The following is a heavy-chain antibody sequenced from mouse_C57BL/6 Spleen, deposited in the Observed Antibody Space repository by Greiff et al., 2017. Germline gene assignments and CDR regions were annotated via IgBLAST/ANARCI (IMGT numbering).Heavy chain of an antibody. CDR2: ISSGSSTT. V-gene: IGHV5-17*01. CDR1: GFTFSDYG. D-gene: IGHD1-1*01. J-gene: IGHJ4*01. CDR3: ARGFMTTVIDYYAVDY. Sequence: EVHLVESGGGLVKPGGSLKLSCAASGFTFSDYGMHWVRQAPEKGLEWVAYISSGSSTTYYADTVKGRFTISRDNAKNTLFLQMTSLMSDDTALYDCARGFMTTVIDYYAVDYWGQGTSVTVSS.